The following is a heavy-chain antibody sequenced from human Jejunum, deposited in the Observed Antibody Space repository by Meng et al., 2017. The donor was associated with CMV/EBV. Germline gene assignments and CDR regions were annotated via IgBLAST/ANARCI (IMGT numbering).Heavy chain of an antibody. CDR2: IKPDGSEK. CDR1: TFNSYW. J-gene: IGHJ4*02. D-gene: IGHD3-3*01. Sequence: TFNSYWMNWVRQAPGKGLAWVANIKPDGSEKYYVDSVKGRFTISRDNAKTSLYLQMDNLRAEDTAVYYCARAEYDFWSGYKYYLDYWGQGTLVTVSS. CDR3: ARAEYDFWSGYKYYLDY. V-gene: IGHV3-7*01.